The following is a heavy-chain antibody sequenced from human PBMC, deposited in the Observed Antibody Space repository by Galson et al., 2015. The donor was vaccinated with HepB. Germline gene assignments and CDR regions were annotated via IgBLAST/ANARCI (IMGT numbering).Heavy chain of an antibody. CDR3: ARLGVGDDFGDYYYYYMDV. CDR2: IWYDGSNK. CDR1: GFTFSSYG. Sequence: SLRLSCAASGFTFSSYGMHWVRQAPGKGLEWVAVIWYDGSNKYYADSVKGRFTISRDNSKNTLYLQMNSLRAEDTAVYYCARLGVGDDFGDYYYYYMDVWGKGTTVTVSS. J-gene: IGHJ6*03. D-gene: IGHD3-3*01. V-gene: IGHV3-33*01.